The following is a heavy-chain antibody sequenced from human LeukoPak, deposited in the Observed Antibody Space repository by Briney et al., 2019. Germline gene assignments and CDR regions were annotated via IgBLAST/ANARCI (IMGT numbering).Heavy chain of an antibody. Sequence: SGGSLRLSCAASIFTFDDSVMSWVRHVTGKGREWFTGINWNGCSTVYIDSVEARFPISRESPKNSLYLQMNSLRAEDTALYYCARDWFTRLGELSPDRAFDYWGQGTLVTVSS. CDR1: IFTFDDSV. CDR2: INWNGCST. CDR3: ARDWFTRLGELSPDRAFDY. D-gene: IGHD3-16*02. J-gene: IGHJ4*02. V-gene: IGHV3-20*04.